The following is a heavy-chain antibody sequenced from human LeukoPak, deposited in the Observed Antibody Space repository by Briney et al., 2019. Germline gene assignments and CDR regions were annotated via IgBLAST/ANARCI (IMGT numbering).Heavy chain of an antibody. CDR2: IKEDGGVK. J-gene: IGHJ4*02. CDR1: GFTFSNYW. V-gene: IGHV3-7*01. Sequence: GGSLRLSCAASGFTFSNYWMSWVRQAPGKGLEWVANIKEDGGVKYYVDFVKGRFTISRDNAKNSVYLQMNSLGAEDTAVYYCARIGYSSSSTDYWSQGTLVIVSS. D-gene: IGHD6-6*01. CDR3: ARIGYSSSSTDY.